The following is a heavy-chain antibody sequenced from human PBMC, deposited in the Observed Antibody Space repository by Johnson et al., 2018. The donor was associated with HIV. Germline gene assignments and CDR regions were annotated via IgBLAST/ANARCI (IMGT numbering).Heavy chain of an antibody. CDR2: ISSSGSTI. J-gene: IGHJ3*02. CDR1: GFTFSDYY. CDR3: ARGSGHHPGAFDI. V-gene: IGHV3-11*04. D-gene: IGHD6-19*01. Sequence: QVLLVESGGGLVKPGGSLRRSCAASGFTFSDYYMRWIRQAPGKGLVWVSYISSSGSTIYYAASVQVRFTISRDNAKNSLYLQMNSLRAEDTAVYYCARGSGHHPGAFDIWGQGTMVTVSS.